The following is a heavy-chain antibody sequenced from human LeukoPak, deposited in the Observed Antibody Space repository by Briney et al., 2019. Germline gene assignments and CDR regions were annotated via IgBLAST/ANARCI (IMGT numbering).Heavy chain of an antibody. Sequence: GGSLRLSCAASGFTFSSYAMSWVRQAPGKGLEWVSAISGSGGSTYYADSVKGQFTISRDNSKNTLYLQMNSLRAEDTAVYYCAKVPSSWDYYYYYMDVWGKGTTVTVSS. CDR3: AKVPSSWDYYYYYMDV. CDR2: ISGSGGST. CDR1: GFTFSSYA. J-gene: IGHJ6*03. V-gene: IGHV3-23*01. D-gene: IGHD6-13*01.